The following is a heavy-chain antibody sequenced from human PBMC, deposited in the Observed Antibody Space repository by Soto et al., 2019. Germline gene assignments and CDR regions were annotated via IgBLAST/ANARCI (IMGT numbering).Heavy chain of an antibody. CDR2: IIPILGIA. D-gene: IGHD2-2*01. CDR1: GGTFSSYT. J-gene: IGHJ4*02. Sequence: WASVKVSCKASGGTFSSYTISWVRQAPGQGLEWMGRIIPILGIANYAQKFQGRVTITADKSTSTAYMELSSLRSEDTAVYYCAKDTHIVVVPAAYFDYWGQGTLVTVSS. CDR3: AKDTHIVVVPAAYFDY. V-gene: IGHV1-69*04.